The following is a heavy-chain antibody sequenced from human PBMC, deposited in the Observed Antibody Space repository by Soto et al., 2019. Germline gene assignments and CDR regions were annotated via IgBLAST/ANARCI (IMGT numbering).Heavy chain of an antibody. D-gene: IGHD5-18*01. Sequence: SETLSLTCSVSGGSISSYYWSWIRQPPGKGLEWIGYIYHSGNTNYNSSLKSRVTISVDTSKTQISLKLSSVTAADTAVYYCARGSRYSYGYDVHYYYYMDVWGGGTTVTVSS. CDR2: IYHSGNT. CDR3: ARGSRYSYGYDVHYYYYMDV. J-gene: IGHJ6*03. V-gene: IGHV4-59*01. CDR1: GGSISSYY.